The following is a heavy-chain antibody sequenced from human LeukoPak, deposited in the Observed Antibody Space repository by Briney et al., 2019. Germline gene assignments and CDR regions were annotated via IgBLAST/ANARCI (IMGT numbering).Heavy chain of an antibody. J-gene: IGHJ4*02. D-gene: IGHD2-15*01. CDR2: ISGSGGST. Sequence: PGGSLRLSCAASGFTFSSYAMSWVRQAPGKGLEWVSAISGSGGSTYYADSVKGRFTISRDNSKNTLYLQMNSLRAEDTAVYYCAKEWGYCSGGSCYRPFDYWGQGTLVTVSS. CDR1: GFTFSSYA. V-gene: IGHV3-23*01. CDR3: AKEWGYCSGGSCYRPFDY.